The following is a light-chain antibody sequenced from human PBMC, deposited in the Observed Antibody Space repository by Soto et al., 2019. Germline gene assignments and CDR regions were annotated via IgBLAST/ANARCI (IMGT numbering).Light chain of an antibody. CDR1: QDISNY. V-gene: IGKV1-33*01. CDR2: DAS. J-gene: IGKJ5*01. CDR3: QQYDNLPIT. Sequence: DIQMTQSPSSLSASVGDRFTITCHASQDISNYLNWYQQKPGKAPKLLIYDASNLETGVPSRFSGSGSGTDFTFTISSLQPEDIATYYCQQYDNLPITFGQGTRLEIK.